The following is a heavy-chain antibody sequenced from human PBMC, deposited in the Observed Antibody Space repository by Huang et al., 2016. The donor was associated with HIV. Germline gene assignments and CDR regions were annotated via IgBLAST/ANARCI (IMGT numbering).Heavy chain of an antibody. D-gene: IGHD6-13*01. Sequence: VQLVQSGAEVKRPGTSVKISCKASGGSFNSLAFNWVRQAPGQGIQDMGGIVPLFSVTNYAEKFRGRLTISADKSTSTVFMELRGLTSEDTAVFFCAREGQTWYGKPIAAFEIWGQGTTVIVSP. CDR3: AREGQTWYGKPIAAFEI. CDR2: IVPLFSVT. V-gene: IGHV1-69*10. J-gene: IGHJ3*02. CDR1: GGSFNSLA.